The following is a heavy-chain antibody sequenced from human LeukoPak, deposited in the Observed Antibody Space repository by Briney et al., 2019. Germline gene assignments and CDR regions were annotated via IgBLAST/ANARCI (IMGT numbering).Heavy chain of an antibody. CDR1: GFTFSSYG. CDR3: ARAQPPNYYDSSGYPPYFDS. CDR2: ISYDGSNK. V-gene: IGHV3-33*05. J-gene: IGHJ4*02. D-gene: IGHD3-22*01. Sequence: PGGSLRLSCAASGFTFSSYGMHWVRQAPGKGLEWVAVISYDGSNKYYADSVKGRFTISRDNSKNTLYLHMNSLRAEDTAVYYCARAQPPNYYDSSGYPPYFDSWGQGTLVTVSS.